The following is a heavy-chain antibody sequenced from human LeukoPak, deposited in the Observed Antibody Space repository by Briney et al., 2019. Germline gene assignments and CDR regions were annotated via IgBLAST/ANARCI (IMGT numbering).Heavy chain of an antibody. J-gene: IGHJ4*02. V-gene: IGHV4-34*01. Sequence: SETLSLTCAVYGGSFSGYYWSWIRQPPGKGLEWIGEINHSGSTNYNPSLKSRVTISVDTSKNQFSLKLSSVTAADTAVYYCARVPVDYDFWSGYPTSLYYFDYWGQGTLVTVPS. CDR2: INHSGST. CDR1: GGSFSGYY. D-gene: IGHD3-3*01. CDR3: ARVPVDYDFWSGYPTSLYYFDY.